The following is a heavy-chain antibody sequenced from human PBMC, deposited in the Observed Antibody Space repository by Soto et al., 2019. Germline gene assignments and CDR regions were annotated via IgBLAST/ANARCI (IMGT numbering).Heavy chain of an antibody. D-gene: IGHD4-17*01. CDR3: ARLDYGDYGGSAFDI. Sequence: SETLSLTCTVSGGSISSYYWSWIRQPPGKGLEWIGYIYYSGSTNYNPSLKSRVTISVDTSKNQFSLKLSSVTAADTAVYYCARLDYGDYGGSAFDIWGQGTMVTVSS. CDR1: GGSISSYY. CDR2: IYYSGST. V-gene: IGHV4-59*01. J-gene: IGHJ3*02.